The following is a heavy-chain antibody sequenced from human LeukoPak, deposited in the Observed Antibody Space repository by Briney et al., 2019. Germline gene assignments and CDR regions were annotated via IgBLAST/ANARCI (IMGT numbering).Heavy chain of an antibody. CDR1: GFTFRNCS. CDR3: ARARFGTAGADY. Sequence: PGGSLRLSCAASGFTFRNCSMNWVRQAPGKGLEWVSSISGSSSTIHYADSAKGRFTISRDNAKNSLYLQMNSLRAEDTAVYYCARARFGTAGADYWGQGTLVTVSS. V-gene: IGHV3-21*01. D-gene: IGHD1-1*01. J-gene: IGHJ4*02. CDR2: ISGSSSTI.